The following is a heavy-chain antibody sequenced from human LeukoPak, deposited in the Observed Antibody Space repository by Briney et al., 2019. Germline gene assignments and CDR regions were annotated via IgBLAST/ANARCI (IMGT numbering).Heavy chain of an antibody. V-gene: IGHV4-59*11. CDR1: GGSISSHY. CDR3: ARGRSTPAP. D-gene: IGHD6-13*01. J-gene: IGHJ5*02. Sequence: SETLFLTCTVSGGSISSHYWSWIRQPPGKGLEWIGYIYYSGSTNYNPSLKSRVTISVDTSKNQFSLKLSSVTAADTAVYYCARGRSTPAPWGQGTLVTVSA. CDR2: IYYSGST.